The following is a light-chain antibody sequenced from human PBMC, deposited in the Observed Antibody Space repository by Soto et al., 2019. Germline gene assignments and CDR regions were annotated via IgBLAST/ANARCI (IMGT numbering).Light chain of an antibody. V-gene: IGLV2-18*01. Sequence: QSALTQPPSVSGSPGQSVTISCTGTSSDVGSYNRVSWYQQPPGAAPKLMIYEVSNRPSGVPDRFSGSKSGNTASLTISGRQAEDEADYYCSLYTSSGPGVFGGGTKLTVL. CDR3: SLYTSSGPGV. J-gene: IGLJ2*01. CDR1: SSDVGSYNR. CDR2: EVS.